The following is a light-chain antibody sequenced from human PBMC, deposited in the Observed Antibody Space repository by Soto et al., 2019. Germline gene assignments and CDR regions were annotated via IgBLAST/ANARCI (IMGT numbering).Light chain of an antibody. V-gene: IGKV3-15*01. CDR1: QSVSSN. Sequence: EIVMTQSPATLSVSPGERATLSCRASQSVSSNLAWYQQKPGQAPRLLIYGASTRATGIPARFSGSGSGTDLTPTISSLQSEDFAVYYCQQYNNWPPYTFGQGTKLEIK. CDR2: GAS. CDR3: QQYNNWPPYT. J-gene: IGKJ2*01.